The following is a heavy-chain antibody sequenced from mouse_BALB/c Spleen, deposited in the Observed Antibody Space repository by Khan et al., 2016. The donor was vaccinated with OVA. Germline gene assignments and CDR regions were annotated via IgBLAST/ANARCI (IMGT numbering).Heavy chain of an antibody. J-gene: IGHJ1*01. CDR2: INTYTGEP. V-gene: IGHV9-1*02. CDR3: ARAASYWYFDV. Sequence: QIQLVQSGPELKKPGETVKISCKASAYTFTNYGMNWVKQAPGKGLKWMGWINTYTGEPTYTDDFKGRFAFSLETSASTAYLQINTLNNEDMATYFCARAASYWYFDVWGAGTTVTVSS. CDR1: AYTFTNYG.